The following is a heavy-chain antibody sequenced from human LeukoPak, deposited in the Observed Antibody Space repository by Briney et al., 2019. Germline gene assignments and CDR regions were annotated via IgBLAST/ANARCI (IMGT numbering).Heavy chain of an antibody. Sequence: GGSLRLSCAASGFTFTTYWMSWVRQAPGKGLEWVANIKQDGTEKYYVDSVKGRFTISRDNSKNTLFLEMNSLRVEDTAVYYCAKGRGFRVWDPWDNWGQGTLITVSS. V-gene: IGHV3-7*03. CDR1: GFTFTTYW. CDR2: IKQDGTEK. CDR3: AKGRGFRVWDPWDN. J-gene: IGHJ4*02. D-gene: IGHD3-16*01.